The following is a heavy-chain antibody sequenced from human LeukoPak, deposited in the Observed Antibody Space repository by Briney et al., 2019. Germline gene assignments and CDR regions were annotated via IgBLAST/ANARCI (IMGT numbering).Heavy chain of an antibody. Sequence: ASVKVSCKASGYTFTGYYMHWVRQAPGQGLEWMGWINPNSGGTNYAQKFQGWVTMTRDTSISTAYMELSRLRSDDTAVYYCARTYCSGGSCYSGFDPWGQGTLVTVSS. CDR3: ARTYCSGGSCYSGFDP. J-gene: IGHJ5*02. CDR2: INPNSGGT. CDR1: GYTFTGYY. V-gene: IGHV1-2*04. D-gene: IGHD2-15*01.